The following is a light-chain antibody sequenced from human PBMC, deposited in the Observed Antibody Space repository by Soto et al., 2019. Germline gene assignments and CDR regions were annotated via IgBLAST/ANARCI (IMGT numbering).Light chain of an antibody. J-gene: IGLJ1*01. CDR2: EVT. CDR1: SSDVGSYNL. Sequence: QSALTQPASVSGSPRQSITISCTGTSSDVGSYNLVSWFQQHPGKAPKLMIYEVTKRPSGVSDRFSGSKSGNTASLTISGLQADDEADYYCCSYAGNTTYVFGIGTKLTVL. CDR3: CSYAGNTTYV. V-gene: IGLV2-23*02.